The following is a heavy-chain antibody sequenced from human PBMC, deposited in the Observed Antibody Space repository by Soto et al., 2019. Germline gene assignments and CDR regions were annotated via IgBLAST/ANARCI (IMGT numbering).Heavy chain of an antibody. CDR2: FHHTGST. J-gene: IGHJ4*02. CDR3: ARSQVTVVVPGP. CDR1: GDSINSALHY. D-gene: IGHD4-4*01. Sequence: HVKLQESGPVVVKPSQTLSLTCSVSGDSINSALHYWGWVRQSPGKGLQWIGYFHHTGSTFYNPSLKSRVTFSVDTSKNDSSLNLTSVTAADTAIYFCARSQVTVVVPGPWGQGTLVSVSA. V-gene: IGHV4-30-4*01.